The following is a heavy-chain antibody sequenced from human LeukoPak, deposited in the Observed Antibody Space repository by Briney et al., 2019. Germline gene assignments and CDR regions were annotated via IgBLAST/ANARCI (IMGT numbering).Heavy chain of an antibody. J-gene: IGHJ4*02. CDR1: GFTFSSYA. CDR3: AAAVTTGRAEHY. V-gene: IGHV3-23*05. D-gene: IGHD4-17*01. CDR2: ISKSGNNT. Sequence: GGSLRLSCAASGFTFSSYAMTWVRQAPGKGLEWVSGISKSGNNTYSADSVAGRLTISRDNSKNTLYLQMNSLRADDTAVYYCAAAVTTGRAEHYWGQGTLVTVSS.